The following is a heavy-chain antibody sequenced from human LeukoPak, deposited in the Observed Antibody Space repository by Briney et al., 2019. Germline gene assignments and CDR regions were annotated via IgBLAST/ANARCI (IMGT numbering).Heavy chain of an antibody. CDR3: ARASGYSYGPLMY. J-gene: IGHJ4*02. V-gene: IGHV1-2*02. CDR1: GYTFTGYY. Sequence: ASVKVSCKASGYTFTGYYMHWVRQAPGQGLEWMGWINPNSGGTNYAQKFQGRVTMTRDTSISIAYMELSRLRSDDTAVYYCARASGYSYGPLMYWGQGTLVTVSS. CDR2: INPNSGGT. D-gene: IGHD5-18*01.